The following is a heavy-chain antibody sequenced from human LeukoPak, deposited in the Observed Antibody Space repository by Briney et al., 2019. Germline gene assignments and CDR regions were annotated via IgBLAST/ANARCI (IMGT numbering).Heavy chain of an antibody. CDR3: ATYRQVLLPFES. J-gene: IGHJ4*02. V-gene: IGHV3-23*01. CDR2: IFPSGGEI. D-gene: IGHD2-8*02. CDR1: RFTFSSSA. Sequence: PGGSLRLSCAASRFTFSSSAMSWVRQAPGKGLEWVSSIFPSGGEIHYADSVRGRFTISRDNSKSTLSLQMNSLRAEDTAIYYCATYRQVLLPFESWGQGTLVTVSS.